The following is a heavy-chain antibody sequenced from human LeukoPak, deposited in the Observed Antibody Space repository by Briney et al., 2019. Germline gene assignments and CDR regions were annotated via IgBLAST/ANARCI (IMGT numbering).Heavy chain of an antibody. D-gene: IGHD4-17*01. J-gene: IGHJ4*02. V-gene: IGHV3-23*01. Sequence: PGDSLRVSCADSGYNFESYSMNWVRQAPGKGLEWVSAISGSGVSTYYADSVKGRFTISRDNSKNTLYLQMNSLRAEDTAVYYCAKLGHYCDYVSFGYFDYWGQGTLVTVSS. CDR2: ISGSGVST. CDR1: GYNFESYS. CDR3: AKLGHYCDYVSFGYFDY.